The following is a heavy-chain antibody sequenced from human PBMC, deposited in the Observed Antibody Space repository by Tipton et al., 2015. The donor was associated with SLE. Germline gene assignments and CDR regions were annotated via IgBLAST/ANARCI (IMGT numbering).Heavy chain of an antibody. CDR2: VNWSGGST. CDR1: GFNFDEYV. J-gene: IGHJ4*02. D-gene: IGHD3-10*01. CDR3: ARGPDDYYGSGSYYNAMGYFGY. V-gene: IGHV3-20*04. Sequence: SLRLSCAASGFNFDEYVMSWVRQAPGKGLEWVSGVNWSGGSTRYADSVKGRFTISRDNAKNSLYLPMNSLRAEDTALYYCARGPDDYYGSGSYYNAMGYFGYWGQGTLVTVSS.